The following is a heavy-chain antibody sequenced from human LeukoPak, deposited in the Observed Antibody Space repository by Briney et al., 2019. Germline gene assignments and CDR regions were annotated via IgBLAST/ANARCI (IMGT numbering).Heavy chain of an antibody. D-gene: IGHD3-10*01. CDR3: ARDGSGSYSGLDY. V-gene: IGHV3-7*01. Sequence: GGSLRLSCAASGFTFSSYWMSWVRQAPGKGLEWVANIKQDGSEKYYVDSVKGRFTISRDNAKNSLYLQMNSLRAEDTAVYYCARDGSGSYSGLDYWGQGTLVTVSS. CDR1: GFTFSSYW. J-gene: IGHJ4*02. CDR2: IKQDGSEK.